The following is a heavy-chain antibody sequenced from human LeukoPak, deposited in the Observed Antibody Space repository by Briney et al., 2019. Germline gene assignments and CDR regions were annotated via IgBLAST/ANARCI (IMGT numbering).Heavy chain of an antibody. CDR3: ARVRIAVETESLDFDY. Sequence: QAGGSLRLSCAASGFTFSSYWMHWVRQAPGKGLVWVSRINSDGSSTSYADSVKGRFTISRDNAKNTLYLQMNSLRAEDTAVYYCARVRIAVETESLDFDYWGQGTLVTVSS. CDR1: GFTFSSYW. V-gene: IGHV3-74*01. J-gene: IGHJ4*02. D-gene: IGHD6-19*01. CDR2: INSDGSST.